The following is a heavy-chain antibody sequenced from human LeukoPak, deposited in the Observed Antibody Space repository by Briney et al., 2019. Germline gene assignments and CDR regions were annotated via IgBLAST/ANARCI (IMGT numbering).Heavy chain of an antibody. J-gene: IGHJ4*02. CDR2: ISGSGHDI. D-gene: IGHD3-22*01. CDR3: ATGSPLGPNSSGYYLLDY. V-gene: IGHV3-11*06. CDR1: GFTFSDSY. Sequence: PGGSLRLSCAASGFTFSDSYMTWVRQAPGKGVEWVAYISGSGHDINYSDSVKGRFTISRDNAKNSLYLQMNSLRAEDTAVYYCATGSPLGPNSSGYYLLDYWGQGTLVTVSS.